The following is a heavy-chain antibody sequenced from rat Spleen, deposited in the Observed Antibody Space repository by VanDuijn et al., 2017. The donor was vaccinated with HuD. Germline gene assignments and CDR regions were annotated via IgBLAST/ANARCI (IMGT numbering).Heavy chain of an antibody. Sequence: EVQLVESGGGLVQPGRSLKLSCAASGFTFSNYYMAWVRQAPTKGLEWVAYISTGGGSTYYRDSVKGRFTNSRDNAKSTLYLQMDNLRSEDTATYHCTTVHDNWFAYWGQGTLVTVSS. CDR3: TTVHDNWFAY. V-gene: IGHV5-27*01. CDR2: ISTGGGST. CDR1: GFTFSNYY. J-gene: IGHJ3*01.